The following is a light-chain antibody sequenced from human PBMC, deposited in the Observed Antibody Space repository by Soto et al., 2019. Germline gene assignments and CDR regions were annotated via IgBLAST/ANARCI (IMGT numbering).Light chain of an antibody. Sequence: QSALTQPASVSGSPGQSITISCTGTSSDVGGNKYVSWYQQHPGKAPKLIIYDVSNRASGVSDRFSGSKSGNTASLTISGLQAEDEADYYCSSYTSNASSTVFGPGTKLTVL. CDR3: SSYTSNASSTV. V-gene: IGLV2-14*01. CDR1: SSDVGGNKY. CDR2: DVS. J-gene: IGLJ1*01.